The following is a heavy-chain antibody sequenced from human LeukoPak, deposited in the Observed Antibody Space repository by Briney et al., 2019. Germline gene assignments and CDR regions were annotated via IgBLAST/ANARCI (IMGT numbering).Heavy chain of an antibody. Sequence: WASVKVSCKASGYTFTSYGISWVRQAPGQGLEWMGIINPSGGSTSYAQKFQGRVTMTRDTSTSTVYMELSSLRSEDTAVYYCARDFAIVVVPAANMGPHWFDPWGQGTLVTVSS. D-gene: IGHD2-2*01. V-gene: IGHV1-46*01. CDR3: ARDFAIVVVPAANMGPHWFDP. CDR2: INPSGGST. J-gene: IGHJ5*02. CDR1: GYTFTSYG.